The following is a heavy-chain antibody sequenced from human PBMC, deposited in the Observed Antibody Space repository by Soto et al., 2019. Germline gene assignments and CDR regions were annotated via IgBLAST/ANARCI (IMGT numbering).Heavy chain of an antibody. Sequence: VGPGRSSLAPFEFTLRGYWWSWSRRAPGKGLEWVPTIKQDGSEKYYVDSVKGRFTISRDNAKNSLYLQMNSLRAEDTAVYYCARDSNTAMDYYYYYYGIDVWGQGTTVTVSS. CDR3: ARDSNTAMDYYYYYYGIDV. J-gene: IGHJ6*02. V-gene: IGHV3-7*01. D-gene: IGHD5-18*01. CDR1: EFTLRGYW. CDR2: IKQDGSEK.